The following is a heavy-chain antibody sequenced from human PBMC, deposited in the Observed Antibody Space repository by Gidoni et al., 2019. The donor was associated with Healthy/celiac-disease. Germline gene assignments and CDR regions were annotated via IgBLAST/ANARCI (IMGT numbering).Heavy chain of an antibody. CDR2: ISWNSGSI. CDR1: GFTFDDYA. J-gene: IGHJ3*02. D-gene: IGHD6-19*01. V-gene: IGHV3-9*01. CDR3: AKAPSSGWARGGNAFDI. Sequence: EVQLVESGGGLVQPGRSLRLSCAASGFTFDDYAMHWVRQAPGKGLEWVSGISWNSGSIGYADSVKGRFTISRDNAKNSLYLQMNSLRAEDTALYYCAKAPSSGWARGGNAFDIWDQGTMVTVSS.